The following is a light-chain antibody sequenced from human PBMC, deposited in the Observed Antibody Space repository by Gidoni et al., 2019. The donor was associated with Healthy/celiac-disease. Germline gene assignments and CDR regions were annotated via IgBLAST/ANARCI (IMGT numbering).Light chain of an antibody. J-gene: IGLJ3*02. Sequence: QSALTQPPSVSGSPGQSVTISCTGTSSDVGSYNRVSWYQQPPGTAPQLMLYEVSNRPSGVPDRFSGSKSGNTASLTISGLQAEDEADYYCSSYTSSSTWVFGGGTKLTVL. CDR2: EVS. V-gene: IGLV2-18*02. CDR3: SSYTSSSTWV. CDR1: SSDVGSYNR.